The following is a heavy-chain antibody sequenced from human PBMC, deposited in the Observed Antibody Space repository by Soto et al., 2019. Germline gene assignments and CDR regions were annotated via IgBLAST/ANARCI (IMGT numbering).Heavy chain of an antibody. CDR2: ISAYNGNT. CDR1: CYTFTSYG. J-gene: IGHJ4*02. Sequence: SGKVCFKASCYTFTSYGISWVRQAPGQGLEWMGWISAYNGNTNYAQKLQGRVTMTTDTSTSTAYMELRSLRSDDTAVYYCARVSRIFGVVTDFDYWGQGTLVTVSS. V-gene: IGHV1-18*01. CDR3: ARVSRIFGVVTDFDY. D-gene: IGHD3-3*01.